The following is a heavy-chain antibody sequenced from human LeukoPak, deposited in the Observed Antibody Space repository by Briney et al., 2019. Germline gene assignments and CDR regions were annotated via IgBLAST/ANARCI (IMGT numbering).Heavy chain of an antibody. CDR2: IKHDGSET. CDR1: GLTFSRDW. J-gene: IGHJ4*02. Sequence: GGSLRLSCVASGLTFSRDWMGWVRQAPGKGLEWLANIKHDGSETNYVDSVKGRFTISRDNTKNSLYLQMNSLRAEDTAVYYCVRVGIDYGDYFDYWGQGTLVTVSS. CDR3: VRVGIDYGDYFDY. V-gene: IGHV3-7*05. D-gene: IGHD4-17*01.